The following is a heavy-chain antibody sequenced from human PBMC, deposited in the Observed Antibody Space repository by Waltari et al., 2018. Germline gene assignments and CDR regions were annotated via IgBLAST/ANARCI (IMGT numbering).Heavy chain of an antibody. CDR3: ASGAGYSSSWYGD. CDR2: ISGSGGST. Sequence: EVQLLESGGGLVQPGGSLRLSCAASGFTFSSYAMSWVRQAPGKGLEWVSAISGSGGSTYYNPSLKSRVTISVDTSKNQFSLKLSSVTAADTAVYYCASGAGYSSSWYGDWGQGTLVTVSS. V-gene: IGHV3-23*01. J-gene: IGHJ4*02. CDR1: GFTFSSYA. D-gene: IGHD6-13*01.